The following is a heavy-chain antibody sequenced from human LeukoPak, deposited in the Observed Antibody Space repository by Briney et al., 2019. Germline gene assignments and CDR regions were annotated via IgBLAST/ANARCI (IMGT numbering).Heavy chain of an antibody. CDR1: GFTFSSYW. V-gene: IGHV3-74*01. Sequence: GGSLRPSCAASGFTFSSYWMNWVRHAPGKGLVWVSRIASDGSSTTYADSVKGRFSISRDNAKNTLYLQMNSLRAEDTAVYYCANGDYGDYFDYWGQGTLVTVSS. CDR3: ANGDYGDYFDY. CDR2: IASDGSST. J-gene: IGHJ4*02. D-gene: IGHD4-17*01.